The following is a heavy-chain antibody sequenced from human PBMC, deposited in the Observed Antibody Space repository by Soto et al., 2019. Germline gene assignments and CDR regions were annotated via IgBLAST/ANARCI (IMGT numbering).Heavy chain of an antibody. CDR3: ARGWSYPYYYDMDV. CDR1: GGSVSSGSYY. J-gene: IGHJ6*02. Sequence: QVQLQESGPGLVKPSETLSLTCTVSGGSVSSGSYYWSWIRQPPGKGLEWIGYIYYSGSTNYNPSLKSRFTISVDTSKNQFSLKLSSVTAADTAVYYCARGWSYPYYYDMDVWGQGTTVTVSS. V-gene: IGHV4-61*01. CDR2: IYYSGST. D-gene: IGHD1-26*01.